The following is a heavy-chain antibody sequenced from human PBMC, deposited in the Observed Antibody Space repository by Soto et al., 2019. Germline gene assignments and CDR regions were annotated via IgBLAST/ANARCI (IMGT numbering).Heavy chain of an antibody. D-gene: IGHD4-17*01. CDR3: TNLRGHYGMDV. CDR1: GFTFSRYA. J-gene: IGHJ6*02. V-gene: IGHV3-23*01. Sequence: GGSLRLSCAASGFTFSRYAMSWVRQAPGKGLEWVSAISGSGGSTYYADSVKGRFTISRDNSKNTLYLQRNSLRAEDTAVHYCTNLRGHYGMDVWGQGTTVTVSS. CDR2: ISGSGGST.